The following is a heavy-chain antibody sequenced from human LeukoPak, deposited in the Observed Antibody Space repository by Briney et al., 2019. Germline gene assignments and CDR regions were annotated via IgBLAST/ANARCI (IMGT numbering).Heavy chain of an antibody. D-gene: IGHD3-10*01. CDR2: ISAYNGNT. Sequence: GASVKVSCKASGYTFTSYGISWVRQAPGQGLEWMGWISAYNGNTNYAQKLQGRVTMTTDTSTSTAYMELRSLRSNDTAVYYCARDLITMVRGVSGDDAFDIWGQGTMVTVSS. J-gene: IGHJ3*02. V-gene: IGHV1-18*01. CDR3: ARDLITMVRGVSGDDAFDI. CDR1: GYTFTSYG.